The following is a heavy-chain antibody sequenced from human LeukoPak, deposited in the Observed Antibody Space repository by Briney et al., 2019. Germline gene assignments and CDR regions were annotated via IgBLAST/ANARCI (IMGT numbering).Heavy chain of an antibody. D-gene: IGHD3-22*01. CDR1: GYTFTSYG. CDR3: ARVYYDSSGYYYFRAFDI. J-gene: IGHJ3*02. CDR2: ISAYNGNT. Sequence: ASVKVSCKASGYTFTSYGISWVRQAPGQGPGWMGWISAYNGNTNYAQKLQGRVTMTTDTSTSTAYMELRSLRSDDTAVYYCARVYYDSSGYYYFRAFDIWGQGTMVTVSS. V-gene: IGHV1-18*01.